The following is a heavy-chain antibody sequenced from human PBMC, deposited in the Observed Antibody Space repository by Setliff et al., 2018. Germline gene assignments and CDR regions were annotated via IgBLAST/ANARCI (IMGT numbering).Heavy chain of an antibody. V-gene: IGHV3-23*01. CDR2: ISGSGGRT. Sequence: GGSLRLSCAASGFTFSSYAMSWVRQAPGKGLEWVSAISGSGGRTYYADSVKGRFTISRDNSKNTLYLQMNSLKTEGTAVYYCASKVYCSGYSCHHVDAFDIWGHGTMVTVSS. J-gene: IGHJ3*02. D-gene: IGHD2-15*01. CDR3: ASKVYCSGYSCHHVDAFDI. CDR1: GFTFSSYA.